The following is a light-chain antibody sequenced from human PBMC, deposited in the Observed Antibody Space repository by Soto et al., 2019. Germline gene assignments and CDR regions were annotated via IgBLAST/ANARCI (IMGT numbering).Light chain of an antibody. Sequence: QSALTQPASVSGSPGQSITISCTGTSSDIGGYNYDSWYQQHPGKAPKLVIYAVSNRPSGVSNRFSGSKSGNTASLTISGLQPEDEADYYCNSYTSITTLGIFGGGTKVTVL. CDR1: SSDIGGYNY. CDR2: AVS. J-gene: IGLJ2*01. V-gene: IGLV2-14*01. CDR3: NSYTSITTLGI.